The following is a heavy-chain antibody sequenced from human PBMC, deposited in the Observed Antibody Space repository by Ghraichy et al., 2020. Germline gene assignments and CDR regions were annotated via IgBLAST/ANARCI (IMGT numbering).Heavy chain of an antibody. CDR2: IGASGGPT. CDR1: GFSFSSYV. D-gene: IGHD2-15*01. V-gene: IGHV3-23*01. J-gene: IGHJ5*02. CDR3: AKAWGYCSGGTCPSYNWFDP. Sequence: GESLNISCAASGFSFSSYVMSWVRQAPGKGLEWVSTIGASGGPTYYADSVKGRFTISRDNSKSTVSLQMKSLRAEDTAVYYCAKAWGYCSGGTCPSYNWFDPWGQGTLVTVSS.